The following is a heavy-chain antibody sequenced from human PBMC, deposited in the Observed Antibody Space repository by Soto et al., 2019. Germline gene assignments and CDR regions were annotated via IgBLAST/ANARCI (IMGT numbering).Heavy chain of an antibody. CDR3: ARVITMVRGVIIAAFYDY. CDR1: GGSFSGYY. V-gene: IGHV4-34*01. Sequence: PSETLSLTCAVYGGSFSGYYWSWIRQPPGKGLEWIGEINHSGSTNYNPSLKSRVTISVDTSKNQFSLKLSSVTAADTAVYYCARVITMVRGVIIAAFYDYWGQGTLVTVSS. CDR2: INHSGST. J-gene: IGHJ4*02. D-gene: IGHD3-10*01.